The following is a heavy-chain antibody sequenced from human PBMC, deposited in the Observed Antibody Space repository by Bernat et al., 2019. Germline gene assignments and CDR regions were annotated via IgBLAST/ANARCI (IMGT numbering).Heavy chain of an antibody. V-gene: IGHV3-48*02. D-gene: IGHD2-15*01. J-gene: IGHJ6*03. CDR3: ARLLYYYYYYMDV. CDR2: ISSSSSTI. Sequence: EVQLVESGGGLVQPGGSLRLSCAASGFTFSSYSMNWFRQAPGKGLEWVSYISSSSSTIYYADSVKGRFTISRDNAKNSLYLQMNSLRDEDTAVDYCARLLYYYYYYMDVWGKGTTVTVSS. CDR1: GFTFSSYS.